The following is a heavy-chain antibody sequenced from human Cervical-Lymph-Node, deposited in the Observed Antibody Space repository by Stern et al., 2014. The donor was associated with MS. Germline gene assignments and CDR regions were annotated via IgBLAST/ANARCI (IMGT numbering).Heavy chain of an antibody. CDR2: IYYSGST. V-gene: IGHV4-39*01. CDR3: ARQRAGGYYFDY. Sequence: MQLVESGPGLVKPSETLSLTCTVSGGSISSSSYYWGWIRQPTGKGLEWIGSIYYSGSTYYNPSLKSRVTISVDTSKTQSSLKLSLGTAADTAVYYCARQRAGGYYFDYWGQGTLVTVSS. J-gene: IGHJ4*02. D-gene: IGHD3-16*01. CDR1: GGSISSSSYY.